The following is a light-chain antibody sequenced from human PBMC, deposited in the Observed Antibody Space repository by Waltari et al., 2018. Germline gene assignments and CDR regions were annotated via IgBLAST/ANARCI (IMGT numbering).Light chain of an antibody. Sequence: QSVLTQPPSASGTPGQGVTISCSGGASNIGNNVVNWYQQVPGKVPKLLIYRSDRRPAGVPDRFSGSKSGTSASLAISGLQSEDEADYYCAAWDDSLNGRWVFGGGTKVTVL. CDR3: AAWDDSLNGRWV. V-gene: IGLV1-44*01. CDR2: RSD. CDR1: ASNIGNNV. J-gene: IGLJ3*02.